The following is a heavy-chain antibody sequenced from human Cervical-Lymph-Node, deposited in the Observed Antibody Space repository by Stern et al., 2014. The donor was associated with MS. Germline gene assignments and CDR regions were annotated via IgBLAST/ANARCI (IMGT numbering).Heavy chain of an antibody. D-gene: IGHD3-22*01. Sequence: EVQLVESGAEVKKPGESLKISCKGSGYTFTNYWVGWVRQMPGKGLEWMGTIYPGDSDTRYSPFFQGQVAISADKSINTAYLQWSSLKASDTAMYFCARRSGSSYPPANSFDIWGQGTMVTVSS. CDR1: GYTFTNYW. CDR3: ARRSGSSYPPANSFDI. J-gene: IGHJ3*02. V-gene: IGHV5-51*01. CDR2: IYPGDSDT.